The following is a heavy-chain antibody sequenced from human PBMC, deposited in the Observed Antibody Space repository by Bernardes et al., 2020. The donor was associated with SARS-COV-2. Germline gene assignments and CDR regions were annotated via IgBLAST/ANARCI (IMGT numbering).Heavy chain of an antibody. J-gene: IGHJ4*02. CDR1: GTSITNGSFR. Sequence: SETLSLTCSVSGTSITNGSFRWGWIRQPPGKGLAWIGSLSYGGNIYYNPSLRSRVTISADTSATQFSLKLTSVTAADTAVYFCARLKVLRHLDWSLSWLEFYCDSWGQGTLVTVSS. V-gene: IGHV4-39*01. CDR3: ARLKVLRHLDWSLSWLEFYCDS. D-gene: IGHD3-9*01. CDR2: LSYGGNI.